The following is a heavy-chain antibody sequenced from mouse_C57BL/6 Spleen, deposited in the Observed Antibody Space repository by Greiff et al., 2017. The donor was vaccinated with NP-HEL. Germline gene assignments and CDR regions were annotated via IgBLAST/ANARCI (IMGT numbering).Heavy chain of an antibody. CDR1: GYTFTSYG. CDR2: IYPRSGNT. Sequence: QVQLQQSGAELARPGASVKLSCKASGYTFTSYGISWVKQRTGPGLEWIGEIYPRSGNTYYNEKFKGKATLTADKSSSTAYMELRSLTSEDSAVYFCARLRLGVRDAMDYWGQGTSVTVSS. V-gene: IGHV1-81*01. J-gene: IGHJ4*01. CDR3: ARLRLGVRDAMDY. D-gene: IGHD2-4*01.